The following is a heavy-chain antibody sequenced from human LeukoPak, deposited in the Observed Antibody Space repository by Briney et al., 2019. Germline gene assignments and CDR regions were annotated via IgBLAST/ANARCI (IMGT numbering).Heavy chain of an antibody. CDR2: IYHSGST. CDR3: ARDYGDLSDAFDI. V-gene: IGHV4-38-2*02. Sequence: SATLTLTCAAAGYFISSGYYWGWIRPPPGKGREGIGNIYHSGSTYYNPSLESRVTISVDTSKTQFSLKLSSVTAADTAVYYCARDYGDLSDAFDIWGQGTMVTVSS. CDR1: GYFISSGYY. J-gene: IGHJ3*02. D-gene: IGHD4-17*01.